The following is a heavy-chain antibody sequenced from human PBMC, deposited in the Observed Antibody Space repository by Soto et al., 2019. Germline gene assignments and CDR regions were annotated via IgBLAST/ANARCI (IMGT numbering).Heavy chain of an antibody. CDR2: IYHSGST. CDR3: ASISPYYYYGMDV. Sequence: QLQLQESGSGLVKPSQTLSLTCAVSGGSISSGGYSWSWIRQPPGKGLEWIGYIYHSGSTYYNPSLKSRVTISVDRSKNQFSLKLISVTSADTAVYYCASISPYYYYGMDVWGQGTTVTVSS. CDR1: GGSISSGGYS. J-gene: IGHJ6*02. V-gene: IGHV4-30-2*01.